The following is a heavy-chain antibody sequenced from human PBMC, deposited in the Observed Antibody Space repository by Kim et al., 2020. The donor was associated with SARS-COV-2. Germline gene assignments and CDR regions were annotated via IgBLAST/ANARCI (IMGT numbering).Heavy chain of an antibody. D-gene: IGHD3-22*01. CDR1: GFTFSSYG. V-gene: IGHV3-33*08. CDR2: IWYDGSNK. J-gene: IGHJ4*02. Sequence: GGSLRLSCAASGFTFSSYGMHWVRQAPGKGLEWVAVIWYDGSNKYYADSVKGRFTISRDNSKNTLYLQMNSLRAEDTAVYYCARDHTPNSGYYYLGGYWGQGTLVTVSS. CDR3: ARDHTPNSGYYYLGGY.